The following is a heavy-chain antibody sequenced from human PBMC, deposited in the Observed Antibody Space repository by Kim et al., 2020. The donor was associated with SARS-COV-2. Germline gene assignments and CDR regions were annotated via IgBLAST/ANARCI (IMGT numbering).Heavy chain of an antibody. Sequence: YADSVKGRFTSSRENAKNTLYRQMNSLRAEDTAVYYCARLKSSGSSFDYWGQGTLVTVSS. J-gene: IGHJ4*02. D-gene: IGHD3-22*01. CDR3: ARLKSSGSSFDY. V-gene: IGHV3-74*01.